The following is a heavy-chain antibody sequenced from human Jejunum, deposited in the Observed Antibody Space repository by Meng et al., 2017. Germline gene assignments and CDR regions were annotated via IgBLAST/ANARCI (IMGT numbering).Heavy chain of an antibody. J-gene: IGHJ4*02. V-gene: IGHV7-4-1*02. CDR3: ARHTGNLGLDY. CDR2: INTNTGNA. D-gene: IGHD4-23*01. CDR1: GYTFSSQP. Sequence: QVQLVQSESELKKPGASVKVSCKASGYTFSSQPLNWVRQAPGQGLEWIGWINTNTGNANYGPDFTGRFVFSLDTSVSTAYLQISSLSAEDTAVYHCARHTGNLGLDYWGQGTLVTVSS.